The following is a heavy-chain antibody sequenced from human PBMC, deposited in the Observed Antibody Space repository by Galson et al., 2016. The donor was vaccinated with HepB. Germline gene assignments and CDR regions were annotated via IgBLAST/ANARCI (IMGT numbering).Heavy chain of an antibody. V-gene: IGHV3-53*01. Sequence: SLRLSCAASGFGVSSNYMSWVRQAPGKGLEWLSVLYSGGTTFYAGSVRGRFTISRDNSQHTLYLQMNSLRAEDTAVYFCARGGKWQLGSLYFDSWGQGTLVTVSS. CDR2: LYSGGTT. CDR3: ARGGKWQLGSLYFDS. J-gene: IGHJ4*02. CDR1: GFGVSSNY. D-gene: IGHD3-16*01.